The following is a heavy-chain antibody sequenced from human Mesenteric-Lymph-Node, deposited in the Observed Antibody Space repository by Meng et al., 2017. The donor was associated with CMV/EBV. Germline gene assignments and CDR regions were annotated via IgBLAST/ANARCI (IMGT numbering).Heavy chain of an antibody. D-gene: IGHD2-15*01. J-gene: IGHJ4*02. Sequence: CGVYGGSLSGYHWSWIRQPPGKGLEWIGEINYSGSTNYNLSLRSRVTISVDTSKNQFSLNVTSVTAADTAIYYCARGEDRGYSPFDYWGQGALVTVSS. V-gene: IGHV4-34*01. CDR1: GGSLSGYH. CDR2: INYSGST. CDR3: ARGEDRGYSPFDY.